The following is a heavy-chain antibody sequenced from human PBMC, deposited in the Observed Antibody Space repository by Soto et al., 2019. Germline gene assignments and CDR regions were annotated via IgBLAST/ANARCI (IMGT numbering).Heavy chain of an antibody. Sequence: GGSLRLSCAASGFTFSSYWMHWVRQAPGKGLVWVSRINSDGSSTSYADSVKGRFTISRDNAKNTLYLQMNSLRAEDTAVYYCARDVDTAMVTGYYYYGMDVWGQGTTVTVSS. J-gene: IGHJ6*02. CDR3: ARDVDTAMVTGYYYYGMDV. CDR2: INSDGSST. D-gene: IGHD5-18*01. CDR1: GFTFSSYW. V-gene: IGHV3-74*01.